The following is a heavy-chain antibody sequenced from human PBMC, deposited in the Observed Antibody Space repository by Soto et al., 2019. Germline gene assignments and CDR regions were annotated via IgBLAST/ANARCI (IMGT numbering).Heavy chain of an antibody. CDR3: AGAFGSPYSGSYDY. J-gene: IGHJ4*02. V-gene: IGHV3-53*01. D-gene: IGHD1-26*01. CDR1: GFTVSSNY. CDR2: IYSGGST. Sequence: GGSLRLSCAASGFTVSSNYMSWVRQAPGKGLEWVSVIYSGGSTYYADSVKGRFTISRDNSKNTLYLQMNSLRAEDTAVYYCAGAFGSPYSGSYDYWGQGTLVTVSS.